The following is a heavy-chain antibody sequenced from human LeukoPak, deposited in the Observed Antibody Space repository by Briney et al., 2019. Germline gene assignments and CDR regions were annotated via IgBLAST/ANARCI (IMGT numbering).Heavy chain of an antibody. Sequence: GGSLRPSCAASGFTFSTYAMSWVRQAPGKGLEWVSGISASGGSTYYADSVKGRFTISRDNSKNTLYLQMNSLRAEDTAVYYCATLPTTYYYDSRRDYWGQGTLVTVSS. J-gene: IGHJ4*02. CDR2: ISASGGST. CDR3: ATLPTTYYYDSRRDY. D-gene: IGHD3-22*01. V-gene: IGHV3-23*01. CDR1: GFTFSTYA.